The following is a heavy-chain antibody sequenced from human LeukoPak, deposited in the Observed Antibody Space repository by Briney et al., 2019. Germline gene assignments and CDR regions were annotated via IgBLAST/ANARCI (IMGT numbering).Heavy chain of an antibody. V-gene: IGHV4-59*01. D-gene: IGHD4-17*01. J-gene: IGHJ4*02. CDR2: IYYTRST. CDR1: GGSISSYY. CDR3: ARIDYYGDLMGHFDY. Sequence: SETLSLTCTVSGGSISSYYWSWIRQPPGKGLEWIGYIYYTRSTNYNPSLKSRVTISLDTSKNQFSLKLSSVTAADTAVYYCARIDYYGDLMGHFDYWGQGTLVTVSS.